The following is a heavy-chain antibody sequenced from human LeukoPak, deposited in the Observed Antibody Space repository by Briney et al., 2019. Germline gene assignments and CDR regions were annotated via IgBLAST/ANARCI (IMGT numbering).Heavy chain of an antibody. CDR3: ASEWDIKAEMATIRGY. Sequence: ASVKVSCKASGYTFTSYAMHWVRQAPGQRLEWMGWINAGNGNTKYSQKFQGRVTITRDTSASTAYMELSSLRSEDTAVYYCASEWDIKAEMATIRGYWGQGTLVTVSS. D-gene: IGHD5-24*01. V-gene: IGHV1-3*01. CDR2: INAGNGNT. CDR1: GYTFTSYA. J-gene: IGHJ4*02.